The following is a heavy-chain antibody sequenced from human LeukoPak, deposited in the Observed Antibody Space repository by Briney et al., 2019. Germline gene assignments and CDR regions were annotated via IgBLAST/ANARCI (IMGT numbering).Heavy chain of an antibody. D-gene: IGHD1-26*01. J-gene: IGHJ5*02. CDR1: RYTFTSYD. CDR2: KNPNSGNT. Sequence: GASVTDSCKSTRYTFTSYDINWVRPPTAQGLEWMGCKNPNSGNTGYAQKFQGRVTMTRNTTINTDYMQLSRLRSEDTAVYDCARGTRVGAFWFDPWGQGTLVTVSS. V-gene: IGHV1-8*01. CDR3: ARGTRVGAFWFDP.